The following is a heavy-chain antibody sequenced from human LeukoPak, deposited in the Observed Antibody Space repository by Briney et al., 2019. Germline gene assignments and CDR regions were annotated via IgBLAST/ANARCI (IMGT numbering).Heavy chain of an antibody. CDR1: GDSVSSNTAA. Sequence: SQTLSLTCAISGDSVSSNTAAWNWIRQSPSRGLEWLGRTFYRSNWYDDYAASVKSRITINPDTSKNQFSLHLKSVTPEDTAVYYCARAPDARWLHLDYWGQGTLVTVSS. CDR3: ARAPDARWLHLDY. CDR2: TFYRSNWYD. D-gene: IGHD5-24*01. V-gene: IGHV6-1*01. J-gene: IGHJ4*02.